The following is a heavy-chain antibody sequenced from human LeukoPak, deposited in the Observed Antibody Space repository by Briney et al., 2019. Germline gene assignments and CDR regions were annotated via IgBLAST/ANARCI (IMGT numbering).Heavy chain of an antibody. CDR2: MNPNSGNT. V-gene: IGHV1-8*03. D-gene: IGHD3-10*01. J-gene: IGHJ6*03. CDR1: GYTFSGYY. Sequence: ASVKVSCKASGYTFSGYYIHWVRQAPGQGLEWMGWMNPNSGNTGYAQKFQGRVTITRNTSISTAYMELSSLRSEDTAVYYCARGPLRFGESYMDVWGKGTTVTVSS. CDR3: ARGPLRFGESYMDV.